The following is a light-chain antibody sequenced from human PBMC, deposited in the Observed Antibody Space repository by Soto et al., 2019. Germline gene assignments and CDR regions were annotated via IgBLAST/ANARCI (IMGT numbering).Light chain of an antibody. V-gene: IGLV3-21*04. CDR1: NIGSKS. J-gene: IGLJ2*01. CDR2: YDS. CDR3: QVWDSSSVL. Sequence: SYELTQPPSVSVAPGKTARLTCGGNNIGSKSVHWYPQKPGQAPALVIFYDSDRPSGIPERFSGSNSGNTATLTISRVEDGDEAAYYCQVWDSSSVLFGGGTKLTVL.